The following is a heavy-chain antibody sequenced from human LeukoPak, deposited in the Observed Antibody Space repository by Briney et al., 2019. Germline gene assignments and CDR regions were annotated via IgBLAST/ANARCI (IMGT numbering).Heavy chain of an antibody. V-gene: IGHV3-7*01. CDR2: IKPDGRDK. Sequence: GGSLRLSCAASGLFFSTNWMSWVRQAAGKGLEWVATIKPDGRDKYYVDSVKGRFTMSRDNGKNSVYLQMNSLRAEDTAVYYCASWEASTNYWGQGTLVTVSS. D-gene: IGHD1-26*01. J-gene: IGHJ4*02. CDR3: ASWEASTNY. CDR1: GLFFSTNW.